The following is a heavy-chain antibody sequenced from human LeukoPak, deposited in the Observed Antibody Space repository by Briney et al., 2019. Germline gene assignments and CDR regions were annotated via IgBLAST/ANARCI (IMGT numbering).Heavy chain of an antibody. CDR2: IYYSGST. J-gene: IGHJ5*02. Sequence: PSQTLSLTCTVSGGSISSGDYYWSWIRQPPGKGLEWIGYIYYSGSTYYNPSLKSRVTISVDTSKNQFSLKLSSVTAADTAVYYCARAPITMVRGVFWFDPWGQGTLVTVSS. CDR3: ARAPITMVRGVFWFDP. D-gene: IGHD3-10*01. V-gene: IGHV4-30-4*01. CDR1: GGSISSGDYY.